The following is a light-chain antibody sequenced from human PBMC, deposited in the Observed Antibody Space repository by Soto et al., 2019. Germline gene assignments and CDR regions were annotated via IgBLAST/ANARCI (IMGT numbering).Light chain of an antibody. CDR2: DAS. CDR1: QSVSSY. Sequence: EIVLTQSPATLSLSPGERVTLSCRASQSVSSYLAWYQQRPGQAPRLLIYDASSRATGIPARFSGSGSGTDFTLTISSLEPEDIAVYYCQQRSNWPPYFGGGTKVEIK. J-gene: IGKJ4*01. CDR3: QQRSNWPPY. V-gene: IGKV3-11*01.